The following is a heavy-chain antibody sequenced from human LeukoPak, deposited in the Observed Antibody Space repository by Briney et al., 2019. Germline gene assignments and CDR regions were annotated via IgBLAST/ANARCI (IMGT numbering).Heavy chain of an antibody. CDR1: GGSFSGYY. CDR3: ARDHEDIVATIWGEGLNI. CDR2: INHSGST. V-gene: IGHV4-34*01. J-gene: IGHJ3*02. D-gene: IGHD5-12*01. Sequence: SETLSLTCGVYGGSFSGYYWTWIRQPPGKGLEWIGEINHSGSTNYNPSLKSRVTISVDTSKNQFSLNLSSVTAADTAVYYCARDHEDIVATIWGEGLNIWGQGTVVTVSS.